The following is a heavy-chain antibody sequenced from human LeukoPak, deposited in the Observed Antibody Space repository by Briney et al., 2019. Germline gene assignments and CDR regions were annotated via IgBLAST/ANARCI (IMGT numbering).Heavy chain of an antibody. CDR3: ARGKPMRCSSTSCLGGWFDP. V-gene: IGHV1-2*02. CDR2: INPNSGGT. J-gene: IGHJ5*02. CDR1: GYTFTGYY. Sequence: GASVKVSCKASGYTFTGYYMHWVRQAPGQGLEWMGWINPNSGGTSYGQKFQGRVTMTRDTSISTAYMELSRLTSDDTAVYYCARGKPMRCSSTSCLGGWFDPWGQGTLVTVSS. D-gene: IGHD2-2*01.